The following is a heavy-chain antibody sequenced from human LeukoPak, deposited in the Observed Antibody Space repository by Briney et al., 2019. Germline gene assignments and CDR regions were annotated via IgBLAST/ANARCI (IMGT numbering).Heavy chain of an antibody. J-gene: IGHJ4*02. CDR1: GGSISRYY. V-gene: IGHV4-59*01. D-gene: IGHD3-16*01. CDR3: ARVRQPSWGYFDE. Sequence: PSETLSLTCTVSGGSISRYYWSWIRQPPAKGLEWIGYIYYSGSTNYNPSLKSRVTISVDTSKNQFSLKLMSMTAGETAVYYCARVRQPSWGYFDEGGQGCLVTVSS. CDR2: IYYSGST.